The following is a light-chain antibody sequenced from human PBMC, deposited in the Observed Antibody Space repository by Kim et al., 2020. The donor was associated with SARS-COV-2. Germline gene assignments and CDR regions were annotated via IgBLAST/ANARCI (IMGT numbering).Light chain of an antibody. CDR3: QTWMV. Sequence: QPVLTQSPSASASLGASVKLTCTLSSGHSSYAIAWHQQQPEKGPRYLMKLNSDGSHSKGDGIPDRFSGSSSGAERYLTISSLQSEDEADYYCQTWMVFGGGTQLTVL. V-gene: IGLV4-69*01. CDR1: SGHSSYA. J-gene: IGLJ3*02. CDR2: LNSDGSH.